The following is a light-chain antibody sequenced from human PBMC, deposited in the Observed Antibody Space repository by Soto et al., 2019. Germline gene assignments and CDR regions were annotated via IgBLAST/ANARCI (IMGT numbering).Light chain of an antibody. CDR2: GAS. CDR3: QQYNSYSWT. Sequence: EIVLTHSPDTLSASPLGRATLSCMASQSVTTRLAWYQQKPGQPPRLLISGASVRASGVPVRISGSGSGTDFTLTISRLEPDDFATYYCQQYNSYSWTFGQGAKADIK. V-gene: IGKV3-20*01. J-gene: IGKJ1*01. CDR1: QSVTTR.